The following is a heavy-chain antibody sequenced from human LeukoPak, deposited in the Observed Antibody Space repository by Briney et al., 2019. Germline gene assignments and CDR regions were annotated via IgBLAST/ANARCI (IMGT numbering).Heavy chain of an antibody. CDR3: ARGLGGYLLYY. V-gene: IGHV3-30*02. J-gene: IGHJ4*02. Sequence: PGGSLRLSCAASGFTFSSYGMHWVRQAPGKGLEWVAFIRYDGSNKYYADSVKGRFTISRDNSKNTLYLQMNSLRAEDTAVYYCARGLGGYLLYYWGQGTLVTVSS. CDR2: IRYDGSNK. D-gene: IGHD5-18*01. CDR1: GFTFSSYG.